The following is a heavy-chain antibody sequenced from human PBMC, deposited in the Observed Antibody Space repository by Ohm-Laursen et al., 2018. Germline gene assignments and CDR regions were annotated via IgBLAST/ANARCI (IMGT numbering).Heavy chain of an antibody. CDR2: INHSGST. CDR3: ARGGRRGSSWYRNYGMDV. V-gene: IGHV4-34*01. D-gene: IGHD6-13*01. Sequence: SETLSLTCPVYSGSFSGYYWSWIRQPTGQGLEWIGEINHSGSTNYNPSLKSRFTISVDTSKNQFSLKLSSVTAADTAVYYCARGGRRGSSWYRNYGMDVWGQGTTVTVSS. J-gene: IGHJ6*02. CDR1: SGSFSGYY.